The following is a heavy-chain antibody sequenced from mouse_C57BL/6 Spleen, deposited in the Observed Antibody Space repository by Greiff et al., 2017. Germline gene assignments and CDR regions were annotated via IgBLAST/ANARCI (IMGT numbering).Heavy chain of an antibody. CDR2: ISYDGSN. Sequence: VQLKESGPGLVKPSQSLSLTCSVTGYSITSGYYWNWIRQFPGNKLEWMGYISYDGSNNYNPSLKNRSSITRDTSKNQFFLKLNSVTTEDTATYYCAREDYDYSFDYWGQGTTLTVSS. J-gene: IGHJ2*01. CDR1: GYSITSGYY. V-gene: IGHV3-6*01. CDR3: AREDYDYSFDY. D-gene: IGHD2-4*01.